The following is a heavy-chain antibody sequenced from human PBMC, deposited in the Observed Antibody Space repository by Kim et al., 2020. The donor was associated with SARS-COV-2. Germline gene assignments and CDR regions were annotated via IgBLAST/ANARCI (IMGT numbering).Heavy chain of an antibody. V-gene: IGHV4-4*02. CDR3: ARRTTVTTLWSIRNAFDI. Sequence: SETLSLTCAVSGGSISSSNWWSWVRQPPGKGLEWIGEIYHSGSTNYNPSLKSRVTISVDKSKNQFSLKLSSVTAADTAVYYCARRTTVTTLWSIRNAFDIWGQGTMVTVGS. CDR2: IYHSGST. CDR1: GGSISSSNW. J-gene: IGHJ3*02. D-gene: IGHD4-17*01.